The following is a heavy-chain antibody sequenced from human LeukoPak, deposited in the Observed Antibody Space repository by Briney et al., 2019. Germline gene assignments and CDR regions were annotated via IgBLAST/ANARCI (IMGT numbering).Heavy chain of an antibody. J-gene: IGHJ4*02. CDR2: IKQDGSEK. D-gene: IGHD4-17*01. Sequence: PGESLRLSCAASGFTFSSYWMSWFRQAPGKGLERVANIKQDGSEKYYVDSVKGRFTISRDNAKNSLYLQMNSLRAEDTAVYYCARGHGDYDYWGQGTLVTVSS. V-gene: IGHV3-7*01. CDR3: ARGHGDYDY. CDR1: GFTFSSYW.